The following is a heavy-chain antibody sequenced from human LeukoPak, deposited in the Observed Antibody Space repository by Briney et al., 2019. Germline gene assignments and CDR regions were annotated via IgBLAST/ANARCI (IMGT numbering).Heavy chain of an antibody. V-gene: IGHV1-2*02. CDR3: ARDYSGSYFNFDY. CDR2: INPNSGGT. J-gene: IGHJ4*02. CDR1: GYTFTGYY. Sequence: GASVKVSCKASGYTFTGYYMHWVRQAPGQGLEWMGWINPNSGGTNYAQKFQGRVTMTRDTSISTAYMELSRLRSDDTAVYYCARDYSGSYFNFDYWGQGTLVTVSS. D-gene: IGHD1-26*01.